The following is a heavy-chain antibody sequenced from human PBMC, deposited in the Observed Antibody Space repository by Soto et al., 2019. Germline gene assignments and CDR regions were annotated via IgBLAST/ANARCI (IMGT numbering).Heavy chain of an antibody. D-gene: IGHD6-13*01. V-gene: IGHV4-59*01. CDR3: ARGGIAAAGTSGNWFDP. J-gene: IGHJ5*02. CDR1: GGSISPYY. CDR2: IYFRGTT. Sequence: SETLSLTCTVSGGSISPYYWSWIRQSPGKGLEWLGYIYFRGTTNYNPSLKSRLTISVDTSKNQFSLNLMSVTAADTAVYYCARGGIAAAGTSGNWFDPWGQGILGTVSS.